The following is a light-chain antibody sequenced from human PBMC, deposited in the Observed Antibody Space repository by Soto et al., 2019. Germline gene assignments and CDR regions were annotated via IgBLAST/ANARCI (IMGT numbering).Light chain of an antibody. CDR3: QQYSTSPAT. V-gene: IGKV3-20*01. Sequence: EIVLTQSPATLSLSPGERATLSCRASQSVSRYLAWYQQKPGQAPRLLIYGASSRATGIPDRFSGSGSGTDFTLSISRLEPEDFAVYSCQQYSTSPATFGQGTKVDIK. CDR2: GAS. CDR1: QSVSRY. J-gene: IGKJ1*01.